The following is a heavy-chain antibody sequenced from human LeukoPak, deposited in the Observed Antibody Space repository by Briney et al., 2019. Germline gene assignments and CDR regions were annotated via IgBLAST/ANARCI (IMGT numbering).Heavy chain of an antibody. CDR3: ARDPYDSSGSGFDY. CDR1: GFTFSSYS. J-gene: IGHJ4*02. D-gene: IGHD3-22*01. Sequence: GGSLRLSCAASGFTFSSYSMNWVRQAPGKGLEWVSSISSSSSYIYYADSVKGRFTISRDNAKNSLYLQMNSLRAEDTAVYYCARDPYDSSGSGFDYWGQGTLVTVSP. CDR2: ISSSSSYI. V-gene: IGHV3-21*01.